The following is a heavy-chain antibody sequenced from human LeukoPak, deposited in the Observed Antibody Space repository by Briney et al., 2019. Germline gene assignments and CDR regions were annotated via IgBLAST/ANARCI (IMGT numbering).Heavy chain of an antibody. V-gene: IGHV4-4*08. Sequence: PSETLSLTCTVSGGSIFNYYWQWLRQSPGKGLECVVYVYANGITTYNPSLRSRGSMSIDTSRSQFSLRLTSVTAADTATYYCARRVYYDTSGYHPTAGYFDLWGRGTLVSVSS. D-gene: IGHD3-22*01. CDR2: VYANGIT. CDR1: GGSIFNYY. J-gene: IGHJ2*01. CDR3: ARRVYYDTSGYHPTAGYFDL.